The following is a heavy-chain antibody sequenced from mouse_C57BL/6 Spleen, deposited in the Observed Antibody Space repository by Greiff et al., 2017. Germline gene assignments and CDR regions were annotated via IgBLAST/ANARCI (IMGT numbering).Heavy chain of an antibody. V-gene: IGHV1-22*01. Sequence: EVQLQESGPELVKPGASVKMSCKASGYTFTDYNMHWVKQSHGKSLEWIGYINPNNGGTSYNQKFKGKATLTVNKSSSTAYMELRSLTSEDSAVYYCARGVLLNYAMDYWGQGTSVTVSS. CDR2: INPNNGGT. CDR1: GYTFTDYN. J-gene: IGHJ4*01. D-gene: IGHD2-1*01. CDR3: ARGVLLNYAMDY.